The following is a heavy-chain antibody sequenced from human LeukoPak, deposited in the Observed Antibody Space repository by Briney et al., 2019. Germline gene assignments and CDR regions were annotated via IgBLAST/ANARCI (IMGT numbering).Heavy chain of an antibody. Sequence: GGSLRLSCAASGFTFSSYAMSWVRQPPGKGLEWVSAISGSGGSTYYADSVKGRFTISRDNSKNTLYLQMNSLRAEDTAVYYCATFPTTVVTPDYFDYWGQGTLVTVSS. CDR1: GFTFSSYA. CDR2: ISGSGGST. D-gene: IGHD4-23*01. V-gene: IGHV3-23*01. J-gene: IGHJ4*02. CDR3: ATFPTTVVTPDYFDY.